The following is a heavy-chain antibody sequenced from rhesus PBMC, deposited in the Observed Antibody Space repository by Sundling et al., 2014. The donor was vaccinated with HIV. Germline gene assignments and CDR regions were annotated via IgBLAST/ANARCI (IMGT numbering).Heavy chain of an antibody. CDR2: ISRASSYI. V-gene: IGHV3-136*01. D-gene: IGHD4-29*01. J-gene: IGHJ6*01. CDR3: TRHDYGGYGLDS. Sequence: EVQLVESGGGLVQPGGSLRLSCAASGFTFSSYGMSWVRQAPGKGLEWVSSISRASSYIYYADSVKGRFTISRDNAKNSLSLQMNSLRAEDTAVYYCTRHDYGGYGLDSWGQGVVVTVSS. CDR1: GFTFSSYG.